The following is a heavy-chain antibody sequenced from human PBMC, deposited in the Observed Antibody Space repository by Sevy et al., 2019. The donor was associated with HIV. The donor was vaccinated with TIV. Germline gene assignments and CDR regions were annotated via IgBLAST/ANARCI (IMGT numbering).Heavy chain of an antibody. CDR1: GFTFDDYA. Sequence: GGSLRLSCAASGFTFDDYAMSWVRQAPGKGLEWVSAINWKTDNVGYADSAKGRFTISRDNAKRSLYLQMNSLRPEDTALYHCARNTYYLDSTGFGAFDIWGQGIMVTVSS. CDR3: ARNTYYLDSTGFGAFDI. J-gene: IGHJ3*02. D-gene: IGHD3-22*01. CDR2: INWKTDNV. V-gene: IGHV3-20*01.